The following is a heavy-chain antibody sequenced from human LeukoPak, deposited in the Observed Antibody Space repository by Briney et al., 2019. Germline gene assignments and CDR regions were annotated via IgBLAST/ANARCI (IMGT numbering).Heavy chain of an antibody. CDR3: ARDSSDILTGYYHF. V-gene: IGHV1-2*02. J-gene: IGHJ4*02. CDR1: GYSFNDYY. CDR2: INPNSGRT. D-gene: IGHD3-9*01. Sequence: GASVKVSCKTSGYSFNDYYLHWVRQAPGQGLEWMGWINPNSGRTHYAPKLQGRVTLTTDTSITTAYMELSSLISGDTALYYCARDSSDILTGYYHFWGQGTLVTVSS.